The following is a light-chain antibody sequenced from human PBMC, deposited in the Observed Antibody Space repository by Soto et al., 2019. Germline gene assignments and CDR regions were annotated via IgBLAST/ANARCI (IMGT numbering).Light chain of an antibody. J-gene: IGLJ1*01. CDR2: QVS. CDR3: ESYAGSNTYV. Sequence: SVLTQPASVSGSPGQSITISCTGTSSDIGAYNSVSWYQQHPGKAPKLIVFQVSFRHSAVFDRFSGSKSDNTASLAISGLQAADEADYFCESYAGSNTYVVGSGTKVTVL. CDR1: SSDIGAYNS. V-gene: IGLV2-14*01.